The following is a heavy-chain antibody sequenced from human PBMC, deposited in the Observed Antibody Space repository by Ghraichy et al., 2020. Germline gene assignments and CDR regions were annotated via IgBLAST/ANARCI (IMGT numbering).Heavy chain of an antibody. Sequence: GGSLRLSCTASGFTFSDYWMSWVRQAPGKGLEWVANINQDGSEKDYVDSVKGRFTVSRDNAKNSLYLQMNSLRAEDTAVYYCARDVGWGIFDYWGQGILVTVSS. CDR1: GFTFSDYW. V-gene: IGHV3-7*01. CDR2: INQDGSEK. CDR3: ARDVGWGIFDY. J-gene: IGHJ4*02. D-gene: IGHD6-13*01.